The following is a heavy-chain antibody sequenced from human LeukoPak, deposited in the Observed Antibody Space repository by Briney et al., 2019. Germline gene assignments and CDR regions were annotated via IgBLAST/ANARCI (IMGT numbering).Heavy chain of an antibody. V-gene: IGHV1-2*02. J-gene: IGHJ4*02. Sequence: GASVKVSCKASGYTFTGYYMHWVRQAPGQGLEWMGWINPNSGGTNYAQKFQGRVTMTRDTSISTAYMELSSLRSEDMAVYYCARGIAVAGSFDYWGQGTLVTVSS. CDR2: INPNSGGT. CDR1: GYTFTGYY. CDR3: ARGIAVAGSFDY. D-gene: IGHD6-19*01.